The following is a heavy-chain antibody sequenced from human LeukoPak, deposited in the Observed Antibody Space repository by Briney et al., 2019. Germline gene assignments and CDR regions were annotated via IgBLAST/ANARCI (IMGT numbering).Heavy chain of an antibody. CDR2: ISPGGDCT. Sequence: PGGSLRLSCAASGFTFSTYALSWVRQAPGKGLEWVSAISPGGDCTYYADSVKGRFAISRDNSKNTLYLQMHSLRAEDTAVYYCAKSVTADPWGQGTLVTVSS. CDR1: GFTFSTYA. D-gene: IGHD4-23*01. J-gene: IGHJ5*02. CDR3: AKSVTADP. V-gene: IGHV3-23*01.